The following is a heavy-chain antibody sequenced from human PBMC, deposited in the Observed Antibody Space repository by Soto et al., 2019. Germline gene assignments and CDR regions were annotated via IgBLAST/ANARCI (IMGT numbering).Heavy chain of an antibody. D-gene: IGHD5-12*01. V-gene: IGHV1-69*12. CDR2: IISLFGTP. CDR3: AGDLGSGYDRGDY. J-gene: IGHJ4*02. Sequence: QVQVVQSGDEVKKPGSSVKVSCKASGDTFTNHVFNWVRQAPGQGLEWMGGIISLFGTPNYSRRFQGRVTSTADESTATSYMELSSLRSDDTAVYYCAGDLGSGYDRGDYWGQGTLVTVSS. CDR1: GDTFTNHV.